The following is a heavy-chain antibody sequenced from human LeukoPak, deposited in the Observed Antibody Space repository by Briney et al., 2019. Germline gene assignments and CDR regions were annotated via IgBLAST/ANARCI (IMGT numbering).Heavy chain of an antibody. CDR3: ARVPKTMRYCSGGSCYLFDY. CDR2: VSPSSGDT. D-gene: IGHD2-15*01. CDR1: GYTFSVYY. J-gene: IGHJ4*02. Sequence: GASVKVSCKASGYTFSVYYIHWVRQAPGQGLEWMGWVSPSSGDTLYSQRFQGRVTMTRETSISTAYMELSRVRSDDTAVYYCARVPKTMRYCSGGSCYLFDYWGQGALVTVSS. V-gene: IGHV1-2*02.